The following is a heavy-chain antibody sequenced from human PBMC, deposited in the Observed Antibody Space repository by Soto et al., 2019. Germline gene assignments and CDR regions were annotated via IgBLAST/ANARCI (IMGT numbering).Heavy chain of an antibody. Sequence: EVQLLESGGGLVQPGGSLRLSCAASGFTFSSYAMSWVRQAPGKGLEWVSAISGSGGSTYYADSVKGRFTISRDNSKNTLYLQMNSLRAEDTAVYYCAKDSPGYYDSSGYSLDDYRGQGTLVTVSS. CDR1: GFTFSSYA. CDR3: AKDSPGYYDSSGYSLDDY. D-gene: IGHD3-22*01. V-gene: IGHV3-23*01. J-gene: IGHJ4*02. CDR2: ISGSGGST.